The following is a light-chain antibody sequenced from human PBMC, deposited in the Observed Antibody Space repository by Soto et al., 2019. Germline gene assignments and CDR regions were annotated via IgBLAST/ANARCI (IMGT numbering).Light chain of an antibody. CDR1: QSISKY. V-gene: IGKV1-39*01. J-gene: IGKJ4*01. Sequence: DIQMTQSPSSLSASVGDRVTITCRASQSISKYLNWYRQKPGKAPKLLMYSASSLLSGVPSRFSGTGSGTDFTLTISSLQPEDFATYYCQQSNSVPFTFGGGTAVEIE. CDR2: SAS. CDR3: QQSNSVPFT.